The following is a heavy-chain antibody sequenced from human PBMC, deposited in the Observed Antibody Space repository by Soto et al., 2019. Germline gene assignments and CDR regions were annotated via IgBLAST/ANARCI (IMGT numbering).Heavy chain of an antibody. CDR3: ARGTTKRGIITIFGVVINRWFDP. CDR1: GYTFTSYD. D-gene: IGHD3-3*01. CDR2: MNPNSGNT. Sequence: ASVKVSCKASGYTFTSYDINWVRQATGQGLEWMGWMNPNSGNTGYAQKFQGRVTMTRNTSISTAYMELSSLRSEDTAVYYCARGTTKRGIITIFGVVINRWFDPWGQGTLVTVSS. J-gene: IGHJ5*02. V-gene: IGHV1-8*01.